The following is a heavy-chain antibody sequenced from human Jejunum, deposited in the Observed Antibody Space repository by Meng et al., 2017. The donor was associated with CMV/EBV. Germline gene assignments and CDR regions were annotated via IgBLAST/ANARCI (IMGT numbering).Heavy chain of an antibody. CDR1: GYTFTSIG. V-gene: IGHV1-18*01. CDR2: ISVYSGKT. J-gene: IGHJ4*02. Sequence: KVSCKAYGYTFTSIGISWVRQAPGQGLEWLGWISVYSGKTNYAQKFQGRVTMTTDTSTSTAYMELRSLRSDDTAVYYCVRDRDWNLDYWGQGTLVTVSS. CDR3: VRDRDWNLDY. D-gene: IGHD1-1*01.